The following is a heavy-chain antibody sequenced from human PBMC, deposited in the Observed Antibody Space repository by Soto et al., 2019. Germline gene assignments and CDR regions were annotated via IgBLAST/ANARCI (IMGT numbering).Heavy chain of an antibody. V-gene: IGHV3-7*01. Sequence: GVLRVSCSASGFTFGSYWMTWVRQAPGKGLEWVANIKQDGSEKYYVDSVKGRFTISRDNAKNSLYLQMNSLRAEDTAVYYCARDPNLAAADHWGQGTLVTVSS. J-gene: IGHJ4*02. D-gene: IGHD6-13*01. CDR3: ARDPNLAAADH. CDR2: IKQDGSEK. CDR1: GFTFGSYW.